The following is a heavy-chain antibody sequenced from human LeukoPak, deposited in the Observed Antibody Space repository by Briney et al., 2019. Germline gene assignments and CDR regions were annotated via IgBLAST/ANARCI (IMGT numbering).Heavy chain of an antibody. D-gene: IGHD2-2*03. V-gene: IGHV3-30*03. CDR1: GFTFSDYY. CDR3: ARVDDLDAFDM. J-gene: IGHJ3*02. Sequence: PGGSLRLSCAASGFTFSDYYMSWIRQAPGKGLEWVAVISDDGSNKYYADSVKGRLTISRDNSKNTLYLQMNSLRGDDTAVYYCARVDDLDAFDMWGQGTMVTVSS. CDR2: ISDDGSNK.